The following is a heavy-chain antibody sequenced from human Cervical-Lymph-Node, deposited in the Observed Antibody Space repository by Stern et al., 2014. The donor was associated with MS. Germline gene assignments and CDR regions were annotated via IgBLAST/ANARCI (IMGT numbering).Heavy chain of an antibody. CDR3: AKEGANDCFDY. V-gene: IGHV1-3*01. CDR1: GYTFTSYA. Sequence: QVKLVQSGAEVRQPGASVKVSCKASGYTFTSYAMNWVRQAPGQRLEWMGGINAGTGNTKYSQKFQARVTLTRDTSASTAYMELSSLRSEDTAVYYCAKEGANDCFDYWGQGTLVTVSS. J-gene: IGHJ4*02. CDR2: INAGTGNT.